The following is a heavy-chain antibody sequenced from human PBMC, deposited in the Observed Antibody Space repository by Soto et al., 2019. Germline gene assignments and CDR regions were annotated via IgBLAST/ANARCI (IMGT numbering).Heavy chain of an antibody. CDR2: ISYDGSNK. CDR1: GFTFSSYG. D-gene: IGHD4-4*01. J-gene: IGHJ6*03. CDR3: AKDLAPTVTTADDYYYYYYMDV. Sequence: PGGSLRLSCAASGFTFSSYGMHWVRQAPGKGLEGVAVISYDGSNKYYADSVKGRFTISRDNSKNTLYLQMNSLRAEDTAVYYCAKDLAPTVTTADDYYYYYYMDVWGKGTTVTVSS. V-gene: IGHV3-30*18.